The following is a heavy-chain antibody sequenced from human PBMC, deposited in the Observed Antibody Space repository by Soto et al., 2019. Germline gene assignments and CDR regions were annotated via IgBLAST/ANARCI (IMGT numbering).Heavy chain of an antibody. D-gene: IGHD6-19*01. Sequence: QVQLVQSGAEVKKPGASVKVSCKASGYTFTSYDINWVRQATGQGLEWMGWMNPNSGNTGYAQKFQGRVTMTRNTSISTAYMELSSLRSEDTAVYYCASKMAASYYYYYYGMDVWGQGTTVTVSS. J-gene: IGHJ6*02. CDR2: MNPNSGNT. V-gene: IGHV1-8*01. CDR1: GYTFTSYD. CDR3: ASKMAASYYYYYYGMDV.